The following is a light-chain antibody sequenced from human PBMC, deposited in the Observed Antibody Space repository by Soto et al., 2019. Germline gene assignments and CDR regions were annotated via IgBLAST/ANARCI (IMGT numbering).Light chain of an antibody. V-gene: IGKV3-20*01. CDR1: QSLSSSY. CDR3: QQYGTSRT. J-gene: IGKJ1*01. CDR2: GAS. Sequence: IGLTQSPGTLSLSPGERATLSCRASQSLSSSYLSWYQQKPGQAPRLLIYGASSRATGIPDRFSGSGSGTDFALTITRLEPEDFAVYYCQQYGTSRTFGQGTKVDI.